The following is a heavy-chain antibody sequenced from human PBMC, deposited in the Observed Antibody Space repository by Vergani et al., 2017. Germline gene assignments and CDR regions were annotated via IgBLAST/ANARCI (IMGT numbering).Heavy chain of an antibody. V-gene: IGHV3-23*01. CDR1: GFTFDTYT. CDR3: TTAWGLYYLHGEYFQY. Sequence: EVQLLESGGGLVQPGGSRRLFCAGAGFTFDTYTMAYVRQAPGKGLEWVAIISSGGGDIFYADSVKGRLTISRDNSKNTLFLQMNSLKDEDTAVYYCTTAWGLYYLHGEYFQYWGRGTLVSVAS. J-gene: IGHJ1*01. D-gene: IGHD3-10*01. CDR2: ISSGGGDI.